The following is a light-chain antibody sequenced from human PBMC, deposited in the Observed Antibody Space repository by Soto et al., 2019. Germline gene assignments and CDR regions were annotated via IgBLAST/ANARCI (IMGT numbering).Light chain of an antibody. CDR2: GAS. CDR1: QDITKF. CDR3: QQGSGFPRT. J-gene: IGKJ1*01. Sequence: DIQMTQSPSSVSASVGDRITITCRASQDITKFLAWYQQTPGKAPKLLNRGASTLHSGVPSRFSGSGSGTNFSLTIISLQPEGFATYYCQQGSGFPRTFGQGTKVDIK. V-gene: IGKV1-12*01.